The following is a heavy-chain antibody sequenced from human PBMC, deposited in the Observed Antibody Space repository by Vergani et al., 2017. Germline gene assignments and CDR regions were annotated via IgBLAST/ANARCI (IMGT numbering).Heavy chain of an antibody. CDR1: GGSFSGYY. V-gene: IGHV4-34*01. CDR2: INQSGST. D-gene: IGHD1-26*01. Sequence: QVQLQQWGAGLLKPSETLSLTCAVYGGSFSGYYWSWIRSPPAKGLEWIGEINQSGSTNYNPSLKSRVTISVDTSKNQFSLKLSSVTAADTAVYYCARGRGSYRVMYLDYWGQGTLVTVSS. CDR3: ARGRGSYRVMYLDY. J-gene: IGHJ4*02.